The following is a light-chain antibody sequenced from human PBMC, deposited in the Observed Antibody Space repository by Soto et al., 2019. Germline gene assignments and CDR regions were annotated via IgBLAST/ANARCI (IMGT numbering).Light chain of an antibody. Sequence: AIQLTQSPSSLSASVGDRVTITCRASQGISSALAWYQQKPGKAPKLLICDASSLESGVPSRFSGSGSWTDFTLTIASLQPEDFATYYCHQFNDYPLTFGQGTRLEIK. J-gene: IGKJ5*01. CDR2: DAS. CDR1: QGISSA. CDR3: HQFNDYPLT. V-gene: IGKV1D-13*01.